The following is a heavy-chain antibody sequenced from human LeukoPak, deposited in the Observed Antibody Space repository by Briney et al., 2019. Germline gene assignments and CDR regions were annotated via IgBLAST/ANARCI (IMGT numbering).Heavy chain of an antibody. Sequence: GGSLRLSCAASGFTFSSYEMNWVRQAPGKGLEWVSYISSSGSTIYYADSVKGRFTISRDNAKNSLYLQMNSLRAEETAVYYRAREGPYYYGSGSYYEYWGQGTLVTVSS. CDR2: ISSSGSTI. CDR3: AREGPYYYGSGSYYEY. D-gene: IGHD3-10*01. V-gene: IGHV3-48*03. CDR1: GFTFSSYE. J-gene: IGHJ4*02.